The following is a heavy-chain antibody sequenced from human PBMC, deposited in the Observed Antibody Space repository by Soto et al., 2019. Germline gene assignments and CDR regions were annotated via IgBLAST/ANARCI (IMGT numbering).Heavy chain of an antibody. V-gene: IGHV3-9*01. CDR3: AKDIIAVAGTDSRFDY. Sequence: GGSLRLSCAASGFTFDDYAMHWVRQVPGKGLEWVSGISWNRGSIGYADSVKGRFTISRDNAKNFLYLQMNSLRAEDTALYYCAKDIIAVAGTDSRFDYWGQGTLVTVSS. J-gene: IGHJ4*02. CDR1: GFTFDDYA. D-gene: IGHD6-19*01. CDR2: ISWNRGSI.